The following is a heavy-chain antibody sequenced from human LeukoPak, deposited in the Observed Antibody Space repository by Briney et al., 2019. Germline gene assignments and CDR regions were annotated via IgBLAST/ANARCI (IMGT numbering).Heavy chain of an antibody. J-gene: IGHJ4*02. CDR2: IYNDGRIT. Sequence: GGSLRLSCAASGFTFSNYWMHWVRQAPGKGLVWVSRIYNDGRITTYVDSVEGRFTISRDNAKHTLYLQMNSLRDEDTAVYYCGRAKDYSSIWGQGTLVTVSS. V-gene: IGHV3-74*03. D-gene: IGHD4-11*01. CDR3: GRAKDYSSI. CDR1: GFTFSNYW.